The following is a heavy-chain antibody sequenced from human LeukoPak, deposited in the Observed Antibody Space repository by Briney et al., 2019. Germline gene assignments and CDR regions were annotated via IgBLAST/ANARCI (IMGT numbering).Heavy chain of an antibody. J-gene: IGHJ4*02. V-gene: IGHV3-30-3*01. CDR1: GFTFSSYA. CDR3: ARSSAA. CDR2: ISYDGSNK. D-gene: IGHD2-2*01. Sequence: GGSLRLSCAASGFTFSSYAMRWVRQAPGKGLEWVAVISYDGSNKYYADSVRGRFTISRDNSKNTLYLQMNSLRAEDTAVYYCARSSAAWGQGTLVTVSS.